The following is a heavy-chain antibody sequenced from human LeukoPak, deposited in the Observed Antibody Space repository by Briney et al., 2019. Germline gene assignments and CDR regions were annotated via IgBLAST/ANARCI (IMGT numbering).Heavy chain of an antibody. CDR1: GGSISSGDYY. CDR3: ARGLVTHVGLWNY. CDR2: IYYSGST. D-gene: IGHD2-21*02. Sequence: SQTLSLTCTVSGGSISSGDYYWSWIRQPPGKGLEWIGYIYYSGSTNYNPSLKSRVTISVDTSKNQFSLKLSSVTAADTAVYYCARGLVTHVGLWNYWGQGTLVTVSS. V-gene: IGHV4-30-4*01. J-gene: IGHJ4*02.